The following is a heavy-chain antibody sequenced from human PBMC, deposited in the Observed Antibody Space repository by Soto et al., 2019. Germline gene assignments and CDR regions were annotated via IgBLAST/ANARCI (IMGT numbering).Heavy chain of an antibody. CDR2: ISWNSGSI. CDR1: GFTFDDYA. CDR3: AKAPPDILTGYWDY. V-gene: IGHV3-9*01. J-gene: IGHJ4*02. D-gene: IGHD3-9*01. Sequence: LRLSCAASGFTFDDYAMHWVRQAPGKGLEWVSGISWNSGSIGYADSVKGRFTISRDNAKNSLYLQMNSLRAEDTALYYCAKAPPDILTGYWDYWGQGTLVTVSS.